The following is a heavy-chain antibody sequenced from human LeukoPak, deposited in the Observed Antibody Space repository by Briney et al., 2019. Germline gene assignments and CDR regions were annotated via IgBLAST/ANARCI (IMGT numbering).Heavy chain of an antibody. CDR2: ISSSGDST. D-gene: IGHD2-15*01. CDR1: GFTFKSYA. CDR3: ARQPQVAHFDY. Sequence: GGSLRLSCAASGFTFKSYAMTWVRQAPGKGLEWVSEISSSGDSTYYADSVKGRFTISRDNANNSLYLQMNSLSAEDTAIYYCARQPQVAHFDYWGQGTLVSVSS. J-gene: IGHJ4*02. V-gene: IGHV3-48*03.